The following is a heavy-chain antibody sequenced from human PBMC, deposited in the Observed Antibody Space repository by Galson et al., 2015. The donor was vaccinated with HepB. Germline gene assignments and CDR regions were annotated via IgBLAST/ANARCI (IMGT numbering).Heavy chain of an antibody. CDR1: GYTFTSYA. D-gene: IGHD3-16*01. J-gene: IGHJ4*02. V-gene: IGHV1-3*01. Sequence: SVKVSCKASGYTFTSYAMHWVRQAPGQRLEWMGWINGGNGNTKYSQKFQGRVTITRDTSASTAYMEVSSLRSEDTAVYYCARMGRPWGGDEAIDYWGQGTLVIVSS. CDR2: INGGNGNT. CDR3: ARMGRPWGGDEAIDY.